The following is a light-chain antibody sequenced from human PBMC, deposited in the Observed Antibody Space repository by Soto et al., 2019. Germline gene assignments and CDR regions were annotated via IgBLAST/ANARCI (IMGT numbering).Light chain of an antibody. CDR2: GAS. CDR3: QQYRGWPRT. V-gene: IGKV3D-15*01. CDR1: QSVDID. J-gene: IGKJ1*01. Sequence: EIVLTQSPVTLSVSPVERVTLSCRASQSVDIDLAWYQQKPGQAPRLLIYGASTRATDMPGRFRGSGAGAEFTLTISSLQSEDSAVYYCQQYRGWPRTFGQGTKVDIK.